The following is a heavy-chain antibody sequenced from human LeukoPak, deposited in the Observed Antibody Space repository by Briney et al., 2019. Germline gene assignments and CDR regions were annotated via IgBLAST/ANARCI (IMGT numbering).Heavy chain of an antibody. D-gene: IGHD3-22*01. V-gene: IGHV3-21*01. J-gene: IGHJ4*02. CDR1: GFTFSSYS. Sequence: PGGSLRLSCAASGFTFSSYSMNWVRQAPGKGLEWVSSISSSSSYIYSAVSLKGRFTISRDNARKSLYLQMNSLRAEDTAVYYCARHVVAVGFDYWGQGTLVTVSS. CDR2: ISSSSSYI. CDR3: ARHVVAVGFDY.